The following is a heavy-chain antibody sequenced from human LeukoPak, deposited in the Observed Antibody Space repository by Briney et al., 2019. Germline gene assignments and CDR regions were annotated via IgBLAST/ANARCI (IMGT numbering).Heavy chain of an antibody. V-gene: IGHV1-2*02. J-gene: IGHJ5*02. CDR2: INPNSGGT. CDR3: ARGAFLGVILVWFDP. CDR1: GYTFTGYC. Sequence: ASVKVSCKASGYTFTGYCMHWVRQAPGQGLEWMGWINPNSGGTNYAQKFQGRVTMTRDTSISTAYMELSRLRSDHTAVYYCARGAFLGVILVWFDPWGQGTLVTVSS. D-gene: IGHD3-10*01.